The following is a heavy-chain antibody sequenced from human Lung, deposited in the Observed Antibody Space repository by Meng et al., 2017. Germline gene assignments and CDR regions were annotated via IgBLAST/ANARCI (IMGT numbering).Heavy chain of an antibody. CDR3: ARGQKGYFDL. V-gene: IGHV4-30-4*01. Sequence: QGPPAGSGPGLGKPYQTLSLTCTVSGGSISSSNYYWSWIRQPPGKGLEWSGHIYNSGSTYYNPSLKSRITISVDTSKNQFSLKLSSVTAADTAVYYCARGQKGYFDLWGRGTLVTVSS. CDR2: IYNSGST. CDR1: GGSISSSNYY. J-gene: IGHJ2*01.